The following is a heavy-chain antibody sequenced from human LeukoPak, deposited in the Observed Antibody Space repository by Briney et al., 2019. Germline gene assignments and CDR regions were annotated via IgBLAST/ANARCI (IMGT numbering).Heavy chain of an antibody. CDR1: GESFSGYY. CDR2: INHRGST. V-gene: IGHV4-34*01. CDR3: AKVYSSSSRDSFDV. J-gene: IGHJ3*01. D-gene: IGHD6-6*01. Sequence: SETLSLTCAVYGESFSGYYWSWIRQPPGKGLEWIGEINHRGSTNYSPSLKSRVTISVDTSKTQFPLTLTSVTAADTAVYYCAKVYSSSSRDSFDVWGEGTMVSVSS.